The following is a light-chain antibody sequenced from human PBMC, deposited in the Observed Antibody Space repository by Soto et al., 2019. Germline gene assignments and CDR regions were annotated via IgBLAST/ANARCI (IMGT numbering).Light chain of an antibody. V-gene: IGKV3-20*01. CDR3: QQYGSSPWT. CDR2: GAS. CDR1: QSVSSSY. Sequence: EIVLTQSPGTLSLSPGERATLSCRASQSVSSSYLAWYQQKPGQAPRLLIYGASSRATGIPDRFSGSGSGTDFPLTISRLEPGDCAVYYCQQYGSSPWTFGQGTKVEIK. J-gene: IGKJ1*01.